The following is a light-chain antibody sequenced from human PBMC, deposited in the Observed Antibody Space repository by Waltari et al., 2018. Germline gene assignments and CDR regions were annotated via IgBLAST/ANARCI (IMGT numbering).Light chain of an antibody. Sequence: QMTQSPSSLSASVGDKVTITCHASQDISSWLAWYQQKPGKAAKPLIYEASSVLSGVPSRFSGSGSGTDYTRTITSLQPEDFATYYCQQYDDLPRTCGQGTKVELK. CDR1: QDISSW. V-gene: IGKV1D-16*01. J-gene: IGKJ1*01. CDR3: QQYDDLPRT. CDR2: EAS.